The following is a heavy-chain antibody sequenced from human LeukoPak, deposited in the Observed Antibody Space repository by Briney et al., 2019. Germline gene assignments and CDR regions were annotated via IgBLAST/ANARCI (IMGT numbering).Heavy chain of an antibody. J-gene: IGHJ4*02. CDR2: IKNDGTVK. D-gene: IGHD5-18*01. Sequence: GGSLTLSCAASGFTFSYHWMTWVCQAPGKGLEWVANIKNDGTVKNYVDSVKGRFTISRDNAKNSLYLQMNSLRAEDTGVYYCAKDSYSKGDYWGQGDLVTVSS. V-gene: IGHV3-7*01. CDR3: AKDSYSKGDY. CDR1: GFTFSYHW.